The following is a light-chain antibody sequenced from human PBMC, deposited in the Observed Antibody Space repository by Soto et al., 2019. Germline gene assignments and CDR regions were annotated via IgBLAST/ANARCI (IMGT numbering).Light chain of an antibody. V-gene: IGKV1-9*01. CDR1: QGIRSY. CDR3: QQSYNYPQT. Sequence: TQLTPSPSCLAASVGDRGTITCRASQGIRSYLDWYQQKPGQAPKLLXYAASTLESGVPSRFSGSGSGTDFTLTINSLQPEDFETYSCQQSYNYPQTFGQGTKVDIK. J-gene: IGKJ1*01. CDR2: AAS.